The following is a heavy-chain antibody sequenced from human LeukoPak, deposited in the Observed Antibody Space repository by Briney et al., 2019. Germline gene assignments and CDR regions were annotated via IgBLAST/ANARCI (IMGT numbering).Heavy chain of an antibody. V-gene: IGHV3-21*01. CDR2: ISSSSSYI. D-gene: IGHD3-22*01. J-gene: IGHJ4*02. CDR1: GFTFSSYS. Sequence: GGSLRLSCAASGFTFSSYSMNWVRQAPGKGLEWVSSISSSSSYIYYADSVKGRFTISRDNAKNSLYLQMNSLRAEDTAVYYCARGRYYYDSSGYLVLDYWGQGTLVTVSS. CDR3: ARGRYYYDSSGYLVLDY.